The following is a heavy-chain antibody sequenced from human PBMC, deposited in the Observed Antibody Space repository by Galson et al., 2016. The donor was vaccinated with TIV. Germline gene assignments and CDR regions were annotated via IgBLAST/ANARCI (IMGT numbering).Heavy chain of an antibody. D-gene: IGHD6-19*01. CDR2: MNQHGSEK. CDR3: ARLYDSSGWNFDY. V-gene: IGHV3-7*01. CDR1: GFTFSSYW. J-gene: IGHJ4*02. Sequence: SLRLSCAASGFTFSSYWMTRVRQAPGKGLEWVANMNQHGSEKYYVDSVKGRFTISRDNAKNSLYLQMNSLRAEDPAVYYCARLYDSSGWNFDYWGQGTLVTVSP.